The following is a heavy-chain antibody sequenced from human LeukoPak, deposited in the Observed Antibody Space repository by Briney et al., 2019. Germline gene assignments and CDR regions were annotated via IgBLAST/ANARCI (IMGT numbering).Heavy chain of an antibody. CDR2: INHSGST. J-gene: IGHJ4*02. CDR1: GGSFSGYY. V-gene: IGHV4-34*01. CDR3: ARGGYDMAPQDYFDY. D-gene: IGHD3-9*01. Sequence: SETLSLTCAVYGGSFSGYYWSWIRQPPGKGLEWIGEINHSGSTNYSPSLKSRVTISVDTSKNQFSLKLSSVTAADTAVYYCARGGYDMAPQDYFDYWGQGTLVPVSS.